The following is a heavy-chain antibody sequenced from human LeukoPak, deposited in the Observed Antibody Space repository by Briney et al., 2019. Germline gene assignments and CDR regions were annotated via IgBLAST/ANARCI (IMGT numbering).Heavy chain of an antibody. J-gene: IGHJ4*02. CDR3: PKDWDTVVVQAAMTPLYFDY. CDR1: GFTFSSYG. CDR2: IGCSGGST. Sequence: GGSLRLFCAASGFTFSSYGMSWVRQAPGKGREWVLSIGCSGGSTLYADSVKGQITISRDNSKNTLYLQMNSLRAEDTAEYYCPKDWDTVVVQAAMTPLYFDYWGQGTLVTVSS. V-gene: IGHV3-23*01. D-gene: IGHD2-2*01.